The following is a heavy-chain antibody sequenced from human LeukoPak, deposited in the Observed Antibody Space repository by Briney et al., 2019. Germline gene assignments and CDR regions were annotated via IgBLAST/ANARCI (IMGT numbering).Heavy chain of an antibody. CDR2: IANDGGST. J-gene: IGHJ4*02. Sequence: GGSLRLSCAASGFTFTTYAMSWVRQAPGKGLEWVSTIANDGGSTYYADSVKGRFTISRDNSKNTVYLQMNSLRAEDMAVYYCAKSHSVEQRGYFDYWGQGTLVPVSS. D-gene: IGHD1/OR15-1a*01. CDR1: GFTFTTYA. CDR3: AKSHSVEQRGYFDY. V-gene: IGHV3-23*01.